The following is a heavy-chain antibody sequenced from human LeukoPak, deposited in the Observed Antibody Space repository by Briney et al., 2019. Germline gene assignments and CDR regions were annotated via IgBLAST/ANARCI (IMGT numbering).Heavy chain of an antibody. D-gene: IGHD6-19*01. J-gene: IGHJ5*02. Sequence: GESLKISWQGSGYSFTTYWIALVRQMPGKGLEWMVVIYPGDSDTRYNPSFQGQVTISADKTISTDYLKCSSLKDSDTAMYYSAGRGSALEWFAPWGQGNLVIVSS. CDR2: IYPGDSDT. V-gene: IGHV5-51*01. CDR1: GYSFTTYW. CDR3: AGRGSALEWFAP.